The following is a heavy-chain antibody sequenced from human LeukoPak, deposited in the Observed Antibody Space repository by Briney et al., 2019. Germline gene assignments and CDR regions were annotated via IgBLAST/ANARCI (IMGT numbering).Heavy chain of an antibody. V-gene: IGHV4-34*01. J-gene: IGHJ4*02. CDR3: ARGSGWYSNYFDY. CDR2: INHSGST. CDR1: GGSFSGYY. Sequence: SETLSLTCAVSGGSFSGYYWSWIRQPPGKGLEWIGEINHSGSTNYNPSLKSRVTISVDTSKNQFSLKLSSVTAADTAVYYCARGSGWYSNYFDYWGQGTLVTVSS. D-gene: IGHD6-19*01.